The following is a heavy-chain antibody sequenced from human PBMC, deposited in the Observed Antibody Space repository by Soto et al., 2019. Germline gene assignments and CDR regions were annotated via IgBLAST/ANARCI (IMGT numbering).Heavy chain of an antibody. CDR1: GYTLTELS. CDR2: FDPEDGET. V-gene: IGHV1-24*01. CDR3: AREGVLQLWPSPGHYYYGMGV. D-gene: IGHD5-18*01. J-gene: IGHJ6*02. Sequence: ASVKVSCKVSGYTLTELSMHWVRQAPGKGLEWMGGFDPEDGETIYAQKFQGRVTMTEDTSTDTAYMELSSLRSDDTAVYYCAREGVLQLWPSPGHYYYGMGVWGQGTTVTVSS.